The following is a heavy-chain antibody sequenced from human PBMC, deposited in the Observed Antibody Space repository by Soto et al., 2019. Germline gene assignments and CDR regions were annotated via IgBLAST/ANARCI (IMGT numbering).Heavy chain of an antibody. J-gene: IGHJ5*01. CDR2: INNSGSR. CDR1: GGSVSAGIYY. CDR3: ARALSDYTPDS. D-gene: IGHD4-4*01. V-gene: IGHV4-31*11. Sequence: QVQLQESGPGLVKPSQTLSLTCAVSGGSVSAGIYYWSWIRQHPGKGLEWIGYINNSGSRYYNPSLRSRVSMSVDASKHQFSLNLSSVTVADTAAYFCARALSDYTPDSWGQGIRVSVSS.